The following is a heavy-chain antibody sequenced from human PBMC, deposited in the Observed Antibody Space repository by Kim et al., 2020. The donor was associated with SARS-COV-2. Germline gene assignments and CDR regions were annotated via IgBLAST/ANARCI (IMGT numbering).Heavy chain of an antibody. CDR3: AKGFGGDRAY. CDR2: VIGSGGAT. Sequence: GGSLRLSCAASGFRFTGYTMNWVRQAPGKGLEWVSGVIGSGGATYYADSVKGRFSISRDNSRSTLYLHMNSLRADDSAVYYCAKGFGGDRAYWGQGTLVT. CDR1: GFRFTGYT. J-gene: IGHJ4*02. V-gene: IGHV3-23*01. D-gene: IGHD2-21*01.